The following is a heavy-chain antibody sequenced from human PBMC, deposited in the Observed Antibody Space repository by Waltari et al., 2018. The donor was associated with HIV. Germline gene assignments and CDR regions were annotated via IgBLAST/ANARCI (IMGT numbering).Heavy chain of an antibody. J-gene: IGHJ6*02. CDR2: IFHNVTT. CDR1: GSSISRGYF. Sequence: QVQLQESGPGLVKPSEPLSLTCAASGSSISRGYFCAWLRPPPGKGLEWIVNIFHNVTTKYNPYLKSRVTISLDTSKNQFSMKLTSVTAADTAVYLCARSDYFASGSYSPDYYYGLAVWGQGTTVTVSS. V-gene: IGHV4-38-2*01. D-gene: IGHD3-10*01. CDR3: ARSDYFASGSYSPDYYYGLAV.